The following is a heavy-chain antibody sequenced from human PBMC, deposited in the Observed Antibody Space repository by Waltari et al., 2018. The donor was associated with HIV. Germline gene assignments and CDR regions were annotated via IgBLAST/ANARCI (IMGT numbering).Heavy chain of an antibody. CDR1: GFNFDEYA. J-gene: IGHJ4*02. Sequence: EVQLVESGGGLVQPGRSLRLSCAASGFNFDEYAMHWVRQAPGKGLEWVSGISYNSGTIAYADSVKGRFTISRDNAKNSLYLQMNSLRAEDTALYYCIKSPTVTTSRFDSWGQGTLVTVSS. CDR3: IKSPTVTTSRFDS. CDR2: ISYNSGTI. D-gene: IGHD4-17*01. V-gene: IGHV3-9*01.